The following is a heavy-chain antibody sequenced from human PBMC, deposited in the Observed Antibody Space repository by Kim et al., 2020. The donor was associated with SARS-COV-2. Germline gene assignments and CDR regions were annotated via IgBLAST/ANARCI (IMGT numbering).Heavy chain of an antibody. J-gene: IGHJ5*02. Sequence: GGSLRLSCAASGFTFSSSDMHWVRQATGKGLEWVSAIGTAGDTYSPGSVKCRFTISRETAKNSLYPPMNSLRAGDTAVYYCARAPMVRDDGAWFDPWGHGTMVTVSS. V-gene: IGHV3-13*01. D-gene: IGHD3-10*01. CDR1: GFTFSSSD. CDR3: ARAPMVRDDGAWFDP. CDR2: IGTAGDT.